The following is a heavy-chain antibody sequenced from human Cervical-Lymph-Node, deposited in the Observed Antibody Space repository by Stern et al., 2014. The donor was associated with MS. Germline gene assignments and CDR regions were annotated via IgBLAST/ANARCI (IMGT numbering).Heavy chain of an antibody. Sequence: VQLVESGGGLVKPGGSLRLSCAASGFRFSDYYMSWIRQAPGRGLEWVSYISAAAATIHYADSVKGRFTISRDNAKNSLFLQMNSLRAEDTAVYYCVRGVATIYGMDVWGQGTTVTVSS. V-gene: IGHV3-11*01. CDR1: GFRFSDYY. D-gene: IGHD5-12*01. CDR3: VRGVATIYGMDV. J-gene: IGHJ6*02. CDR2: ISAAAATI.